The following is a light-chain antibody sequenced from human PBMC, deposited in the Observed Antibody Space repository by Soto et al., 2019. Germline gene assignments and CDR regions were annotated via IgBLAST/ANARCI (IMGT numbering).Light chain of an antibody. Sequence: EVMSKQSPGTLSLTPGERATLSCRASQSVSSSYLAWYQQKPGQAPRLLIFGASRRATGIPDRFSGSGSGTNFTLTISRLEPEDFAVYYCQQYGKLPRTFGQGTKVDI. CDR3: QQYGKLPRT. CDR1: QSVSSSY. V-gene: IGKV3-20*01. CDR2: GAS. J-gene: IGKJ1*01.